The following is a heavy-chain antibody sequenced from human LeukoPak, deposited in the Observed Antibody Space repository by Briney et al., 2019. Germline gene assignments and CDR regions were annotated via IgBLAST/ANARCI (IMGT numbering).Heavy chain of an antibody. CDR3: AADLGGIGQLVNYFDY. D-gene: IGHD6-6*01. Sequence: SVKVSCKASGFTFTSSAVQWVRQARGQRLEWIGWIVVGSGNTNYAQKFQERVTITRDMSTSTAYMELSSLRSEDTAVYYCAADLGGIGQLVNYFDYWGQGTLVTVSS. CDR2: IVVGSGNT. CDR1: GFTFTSSA. J-gene: IGHJ4*02. V-gene: IGHV1-58*01.